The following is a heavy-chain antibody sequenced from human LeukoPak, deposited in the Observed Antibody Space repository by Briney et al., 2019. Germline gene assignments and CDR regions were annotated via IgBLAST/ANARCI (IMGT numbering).Heavy chain of an antibody. D-gene: IGHD5-12*01. CDR2: ISAYNGNT. Sequence: ASVKVSCKASGYTFTSYSISWVRQAPGQGLEWMGWISAYNGNTNYAQKLQGRVTMTTDTSTSTAYMELRSLRSDDTAVYYCARSGYSGYDSRYYYYYGMDVWGKGTTVTVSS. J-gene: IGHJ6*04. CDR1: GYTFTSYS. CDR3: ARSGYSGYDSRYYYYYGMDV. V-gene: IGHV1-18*04.